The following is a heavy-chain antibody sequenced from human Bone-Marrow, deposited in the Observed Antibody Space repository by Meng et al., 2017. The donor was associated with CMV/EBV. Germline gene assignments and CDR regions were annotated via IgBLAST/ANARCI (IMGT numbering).Heavy chain of an antibody. J-gene: IGHJ4*02. CDR2: ISYDGSNK. Sequence: GESLKISCAASGFTFSSYAMHWVRQAPGKGLEWVAVISYDGSNKYYADSVKGRFTISRDNSKNTLYLQMNSLRAEDTAVYYCAKDESGVVPAAIMDLDYWGQGTLVTFSS. D-gene: IGHD2-2*01. CDR1: GFTFSSYA. CDR3: AKDESGVVPAAIMDLDY. V-gene: IGHV3-30-3*01.